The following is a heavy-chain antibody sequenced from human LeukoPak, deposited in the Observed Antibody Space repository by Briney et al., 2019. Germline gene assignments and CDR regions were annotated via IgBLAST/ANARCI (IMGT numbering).Heavy chain of an antibody. D-gene: IGHD3-22*01. CDR1: GFAFKSYA. Sequence: GGSLRLSCAASGFAFKSYAMNWVRQAPGKGLEWVSSISSSSTYIYYADSVKGRFTISRDNAKNSVYLQMNSLRAEDTAVYYCARGLIVYDSGGYYIDYWGQGTLVTVSS. J-gene: IGHJ4*02. V-gene: IGHV3-21*01. CDR2: ISSSSTYI. CDR3: ARGLIVYDSGGYYIDY.